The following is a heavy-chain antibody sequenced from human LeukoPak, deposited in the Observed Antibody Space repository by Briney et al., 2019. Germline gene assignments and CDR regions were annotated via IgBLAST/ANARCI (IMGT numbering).Heavy chain of an antibody. CDR1: GFTFNNYA. D-gene: IGHD4-17*01. V-gene: IGHV3-23*01. Sequence: GGSLRLSCSASGFTFNNYAMSWVRQAPGKGLEWVSAISGSGGSTYYADSVKGRFTISRDNSKNTLYLQMNSLRAEDTAVYYCAKGRGYGEGWDFDYWGQGTLVTVSS. CDR2: ISGSGGST. J-gene: IGHJ4*02. CDR3: AKGRGYGEGWDFDY.